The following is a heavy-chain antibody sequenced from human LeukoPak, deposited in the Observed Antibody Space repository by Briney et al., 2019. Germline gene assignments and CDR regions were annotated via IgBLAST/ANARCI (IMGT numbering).Heavy chain of an antibody. CDR3: ARYSSSWFYYYYYMDV. V-gene: IGHV3-53*01. Sequence: GGSLRLSCAASGFTVSSNYMSWVRQAPGKGLEWVSVIYSGGSTYYADSVKGRFTISRDNSKTTLYLQMNSLRAEDTAVYYCARYSSSWFYYYYYMDVWGKGTTVTVSS. J-gene: IGHJ6*03. CDR2: IYSGGST. D-gene: IGHD6-13*01. CDR1: GFTVSSNY.